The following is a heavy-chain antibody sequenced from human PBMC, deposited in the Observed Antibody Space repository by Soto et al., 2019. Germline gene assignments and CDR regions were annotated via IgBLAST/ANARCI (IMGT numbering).Heavy chain of an antibody. D-gene: IGHD2-2*01. V-gene: IGHV1-69*01. CDR2: IIPIPGTA. J-gene: IGHJ6*02. CDR3: ARSQGSSTSLEIYYYYYYGMDV. Sequence: QVQLVQSGAEVKKPGSSVKVSCKASGGTFGSYAISWVRQAPGQGLEWMGGIIPIPGTANYAQKLQGRVTIAAEESTSTAYMELSSLRSEDTAVYYCARSQGSSTSLEIYYYYYYGMDVWGQGTTVTVSS. CDR1: GGTFGSYA.